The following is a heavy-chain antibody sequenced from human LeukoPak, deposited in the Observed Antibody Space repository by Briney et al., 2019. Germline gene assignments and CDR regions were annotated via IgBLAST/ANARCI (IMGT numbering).Heavy chain of an antibody. V-gene: IGHV3-30-3*01. CDR3: ASWPGGWYGEDS. Sequence: GGSLRLSCAASGFTFSSYAMHWVRQAPGKGLEWVAVISYDGSDKYYADSVKGRFTMSRDNSKNTLYLQMNSLRAEDTAVYYCASWPGGWYGEDSWGQGTLVTVSS. CDR2: ISYDGSDK. CDR1: GFTFSSYA. J-gene: IGHJ4*02. D-gene: IGHD6-19*01.